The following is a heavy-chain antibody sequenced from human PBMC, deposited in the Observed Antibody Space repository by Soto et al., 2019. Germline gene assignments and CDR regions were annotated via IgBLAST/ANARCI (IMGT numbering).Heavy chain of an antibody. D-gene: IGHD4-17*01. Sequence: NPSETLSLTCTVSGGSISSYYWSWIRQPPGKGLEWIGSIYYSGSTYYNPSLKSRVTISVDTSKNQFSLKLSSVTAADTAVYYCARHDYGGFGLWGQGTLVT. J-gene: IGHJ4*02. CDR1: GGSISSYY. CDR3: ARHDYGGFGL. CDR2: IYYSGST. V-gene: IGHV4-59*05.